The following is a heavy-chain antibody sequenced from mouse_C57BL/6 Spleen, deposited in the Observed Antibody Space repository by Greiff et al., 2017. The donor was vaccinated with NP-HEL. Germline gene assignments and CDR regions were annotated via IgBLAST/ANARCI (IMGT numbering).Heavy chain of an antibody. CDR2: ISSGSSTI. J-gene: IGHJ2*01. Sequence: DVQLVESGGGLVKPGGSLKLSCAASGFTFSDYGMHWVRQAPEKGLEWVAYISSGSSTIYYADTVKGRFTISRDNAKNTLFLQMTSLRSEDTAMYYCARPEYGNYDYFDYWGQGTTLTVSS. CDR3: ARPEYGNYDYFDY. CDR1: GFTFSDYG. D-gene: IGHD2-1*01. V-gene: IGHV5-17*01.